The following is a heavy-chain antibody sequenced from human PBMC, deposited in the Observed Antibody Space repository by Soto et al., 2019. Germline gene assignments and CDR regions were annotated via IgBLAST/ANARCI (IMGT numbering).Heavy chain of an antibody. CDR1: GDYISNRNYH. V-gene: IGHV4-39*01. CDR2: IYYSGNT. Sequence: PSETLSLTCSVSGDYISNRNYHWGWTRQPPGKGLEWIGSIYYSGNTYYNPSLKSRVTISADTSKNQFSLKLSSVTAADTAVYYCARATYGSGSYYMFTWGQGTLVTVSS. J-gene: IGHJ5*02. CDR3: ARATYGSGSYYMFT. D-gene: IGHD3-10*01.